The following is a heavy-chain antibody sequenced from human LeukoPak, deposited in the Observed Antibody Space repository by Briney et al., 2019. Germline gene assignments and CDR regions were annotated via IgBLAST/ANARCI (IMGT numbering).Heavy chain of an antibody. CDR3: AKVPALQRVDY. Sequence: GGSLRLSCAASQFIFSTYAMSWVRQPPGKGLEWVSGITSSGGSTYYADSVRGRFTISRDNSKNTLSLQMNSLRVEDTAVYYCAKVPALQRVDYWGQGTLVTVSS. V-gene: IGHV3-23*01. CDR2: ITSSGGST. J-gene: IGHJ4*02. D-gene: IGHD2-21*01. CDR1: QFIFSTYA.